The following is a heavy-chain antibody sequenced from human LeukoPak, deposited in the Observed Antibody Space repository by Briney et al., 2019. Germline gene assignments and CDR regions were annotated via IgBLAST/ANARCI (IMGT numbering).Heavy chain of an antibody. CDR1: GYTFTNYG. J-gene: IGHJ4*02. Sequence: GASVKVSCKASGYTFTNYGISWVRQAPGQGLEWMGWISTYNDYTKYSQKLQGRVTMTTDTSTSTAYMELRSLTSDDTAVYYCARGGRLLWFGELSSYFDYWGQGTLVTVSS. D-gene: IGHD3-10*01. V-gene: IGHV1-18*01. CDR3: ARGGRLLWFGELSSYFDY. CDR2: ISTYNDYT.